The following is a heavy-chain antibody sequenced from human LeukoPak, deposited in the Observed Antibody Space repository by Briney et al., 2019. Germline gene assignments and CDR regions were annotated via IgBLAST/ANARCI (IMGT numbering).Heavy chain of an antibody. V-gene: IGHV1-18*04. CDR3: ARKLVFDY. Sequence: ASVKVSCKASGYTFASNSISGISWVRQAPGQGLEWMGWINPYNGNTKYAQKFQGRVTLTTDTSTGTAYMELRGLRSDDTAVYYCARKLVFDYWGQGALVTVSS. CDR2: INPYNGNT. D-gene: IGHD1-1*01. J-gene: IGHJ4*02. CDR1: GYTFASNSISG.